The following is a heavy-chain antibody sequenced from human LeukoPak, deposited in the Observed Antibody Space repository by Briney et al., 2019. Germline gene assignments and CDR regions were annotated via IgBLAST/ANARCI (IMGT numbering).Heavy chain of an antibody. CDR3: ARDYRITMVRGVIITHAFDI. J-gene: IGHJ3*02. CDR2: IYYSGST. CDR1: GGSISSYY. V-gene: IGHV4-59*01. Sequence: SETLSLTCTVSGGSISSYYWSWIRQHPGKGLEWIGYIYYSGSTNYNPSLKRRVTISVDTSKNQFSLKLSSVTAADTAVYYCARDYRITMVRGVIITHAFDIWGQGSMVTVSS. D-gene: IGHD3-10*01.